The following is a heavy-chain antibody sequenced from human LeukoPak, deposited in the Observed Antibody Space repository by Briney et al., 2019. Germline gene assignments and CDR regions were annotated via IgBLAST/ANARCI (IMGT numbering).Heavy chain of an antibody. D-gene: IGHD6-19*01. CDR3: GKSGSRDWDYFEY. J-gene: IGHJ4*02. V-gene: IGHV3-53*01. Sequence: PGGSLRLSCAASGFTVSTYYMTWVRQAPGKGLECVSVIYSGGSTYYADSVKGRFTISRANSKNTLFMQMNSLRAEDTAVYYCGKSGSRDWDYFEYWGQGTLVTASS. CDR1: GFTVSTYY. CDR2: IYSGGST.